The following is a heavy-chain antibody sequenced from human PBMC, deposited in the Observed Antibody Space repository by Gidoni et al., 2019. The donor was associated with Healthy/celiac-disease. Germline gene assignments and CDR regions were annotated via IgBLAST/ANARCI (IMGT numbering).Heavy chain of an antibody. J-gene: IGHJ4*02. CDR3: ARGTIYDNVWGSKSGWNYYFDD. Sequence: VQLQQCVAELLKPSDSLSLTCAVYLRTFSRYYSVWKRQPPGKGQEGIGEMNHSGSTNYNPSLKSRVTISGDTTKNQFSLKMSSVTAADTAVYYGARGTIYDNVWGSKSGWNYYFDDWGQGTLVTVSS. V-gene: IGHV4-34*01. CDR1: LRTFSRYY. D-gene: IGHD3-16*01. CDR2: MNHSGST.